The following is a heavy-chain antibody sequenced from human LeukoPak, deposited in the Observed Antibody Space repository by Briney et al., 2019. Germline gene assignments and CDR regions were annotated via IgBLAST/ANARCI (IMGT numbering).Heavy chain of an antibody. J-gene: IGHJ4*02. CDR1: GGTFSSYA. Sequence: GSSVKVSCKASGGTFSSYAISWVRQAPGQGLEWMGWISAYNGNTNYAQKLQGRVTMTTDTSTSTAYMELRSLRSDDTAVYYCARGGPAAGMKYWGQGTLVTVSS. D-gene: IGHD6-13*01. CDR3: ARGGPAAGMKY. V-gene: IGHV1-18*01. CDR2: ISAYNGNT.